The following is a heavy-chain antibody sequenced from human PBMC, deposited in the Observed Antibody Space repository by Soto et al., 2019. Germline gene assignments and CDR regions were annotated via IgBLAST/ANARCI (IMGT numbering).Heavy chain of an antibody. V-gene: IGHV3-23*01. J-gene: IGHJ4*03. Sequence: GGSLRLSCAASGFIFSSYAMSWVRQAPGKGLEWVSTISGSGDDTYYADSVKGRLTISRDNSVHTLYLQMNSLRAEDTAVYYCAKVSGHIDPYPNWGQGTLVTVSS. CDR2: ISGSGDDT. D-gene: IGHD3-9*01. CDR3: AKVSGHIDPYPN. CDR1: GFIFSSYA.